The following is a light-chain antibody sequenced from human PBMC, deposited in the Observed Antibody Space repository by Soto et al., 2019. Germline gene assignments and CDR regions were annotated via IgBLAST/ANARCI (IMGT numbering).Light chain of an antibody. Sequence: QSVLTQPPSVSAAPGQTVTIPCSGRSSNIGNNYVFWYQQLPGTAPKLLIYDNDKRPSGIPDRFSGSKSGTSATLGITGLQTGDEADYYCATWDRSLSVGVFGGGTKLTVL. CDR3: ATWDRSLSVGV. CDR2: DND. J-gene: IGLJ2*01. CDR1: SSNIGNNY. V-gene: IGLV1-51*01.